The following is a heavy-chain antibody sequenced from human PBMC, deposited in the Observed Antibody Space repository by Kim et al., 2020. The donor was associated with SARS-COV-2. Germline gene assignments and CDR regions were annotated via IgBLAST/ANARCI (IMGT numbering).Heavy chain of an antibody. CDR1: GLTFSSYA. J-gene: IGHJ6*02. D-gene: IGHD3-3*01. Sequence: GGSLRLSCAASGLTFSSYAMTWVRQAPGKGLEWVSIISGTGGHTYYADSVKGRFTISRDNFKNTVYLQMNSLRAEETAIYYCAKFLSGGMDVWGQGTTVTVSS. V-gene: IGHV3-23*01. CDR3: AKFLSGGMDV. CDR2: ISGTGGHT.